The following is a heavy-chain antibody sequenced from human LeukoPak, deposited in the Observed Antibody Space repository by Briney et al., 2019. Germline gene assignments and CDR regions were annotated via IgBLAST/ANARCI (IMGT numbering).Heavy chain of an antibody. CDR2: INTNTGTP. Sequence: GASVKVSCKASGYTFTSYAMNWVRQAPGQGLEWMGWINTNTGTPTYAQGFTGRFIFSLDTSGSTAYLQISSLKAEDTAVYYCARLSPENQYYYYNSYMDVWGKGTTVTASS. CDR1: GYTFTSYA. V-gene: IGHV7-4-1*02. D-gene: IGHD2/OR15-2a*01. J-gene: IGHJ6*03. CDR3: ARLSPENQYYYYNSYMDV.